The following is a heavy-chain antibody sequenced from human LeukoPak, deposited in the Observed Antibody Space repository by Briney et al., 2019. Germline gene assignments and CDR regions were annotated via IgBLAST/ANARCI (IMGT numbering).Heavy chain of an antibody. CDR3: ARDLPTGGLAVAGTNDAFDI. J-gene: IGHJ3*02. CDR2: INPNSGGT. V-gene: IGHV1-2*02. D-gene: IGHD6-19*01. Sequence: ASVKVSCKASGYTFTGYYMHWVRQAPGQGLEWMGWINPNSGGTNYAQKFQGRVTMTRDTSISTAYMELSRLRSDDTAVYYCARDLPTGGLAVAGTNDAFDIWGQGTMVTVSS. CDR1: GYTFTGYY.